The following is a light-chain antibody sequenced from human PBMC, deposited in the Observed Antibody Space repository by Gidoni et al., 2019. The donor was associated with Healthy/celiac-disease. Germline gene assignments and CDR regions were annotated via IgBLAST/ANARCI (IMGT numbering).Light chain of an antibody. J-gene: IGKJ1*01. Sequence: DIQMTQSPSSLSASVGDRVTITFRASQSISSYFNWYQQKPGKAPKPLIYAASSLQSGVPSRFSGSGSGTDFTLTISSLQPEDFATYYCQQSYSTLPWTFGQGTKVEIK. V-gene: IGKV1-39*01. CDR3: QQSYSTLPWT. CDR1: QSISSY. CDR2: AAS.